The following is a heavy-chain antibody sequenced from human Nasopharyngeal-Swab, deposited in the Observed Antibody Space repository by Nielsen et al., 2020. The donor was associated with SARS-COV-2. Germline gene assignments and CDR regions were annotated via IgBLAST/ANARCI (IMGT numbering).Heavy chain of an antibody. Sequence: GESLKISCAASGFSLNNYDLHWVRQATGKGLEWVSAIGVAGDTYYPHSVTGRFTISRENARSSLYLQMNSLTAGDTAMYYCASAGGSGWYAFDIWGQGTMVIVSS. D-gene: IGHD6-19*01. V-gene: IGHV3-13*01. CDR3: ASAGGSGWYAFDI. CDR1: GFSLNNYD. CDR2: IGVAGDT. J-gene: IGHJ3*02.